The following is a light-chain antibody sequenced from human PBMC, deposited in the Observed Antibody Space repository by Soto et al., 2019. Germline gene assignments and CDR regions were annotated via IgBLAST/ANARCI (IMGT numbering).Light chain of an antibody. CDR1: QFISNY. J-gene: IGKJ2*01. V-gene: IGKV1-39*01. Sequence: DIQMTQSPSSLSASLGDRITISCRASQFISNYLSWYRQKPGKAPELLIYAASNLQSGVPSRVSGSGSGRDFTLSISSLQPEDFGTYYCQQTYSSPKTFGQGTKLEIK. CDR3: QQTYSSPKT. CDR2: AAS.